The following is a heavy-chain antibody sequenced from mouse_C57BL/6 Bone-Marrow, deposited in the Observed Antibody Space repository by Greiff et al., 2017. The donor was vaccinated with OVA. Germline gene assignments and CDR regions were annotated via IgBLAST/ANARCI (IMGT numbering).Heavy chain of an antibody. CDR2: IYPGSGST. J-gene: IGHJ3*01. V-gene: IGHV1-55*01. CDR3: ARYNYYGSSYAY. D-gene: IGHD1-1*01. CDR1: GYTFTSYW. Sequence: QVQLKQPGAELVKPGASVKMSCKASGYTFTSYWITWVKQRPGQGLEWIGDIYPGSGSTNYNEKFKSKATLTVDTSSSTAYMQLSSLTAEDSAVYYGARYNYYGSSYAYWGQGTLVTVSA.